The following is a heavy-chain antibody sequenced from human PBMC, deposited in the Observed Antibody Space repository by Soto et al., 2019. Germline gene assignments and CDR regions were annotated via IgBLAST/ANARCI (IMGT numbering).Heavy chain of an antibody. CDR3: ARRGAKRDLDY. CDR2: IYYSGST. J-gene: IGHJ4*02. D-gene: IGHD1-26*01. Sequence: QVQLQESGPGLVKPSQTLSLTCTVSGGSISSGDYYWSWIRQPPGKGLEWIGYIYYSGSTYYDPSLKSRXTXSXXTSKNQFSLKLSSVTAADTAVYYCARRGAKRDLDYWGQGTLVTVSS. CDR1: GGSISSGDYY. V-gene: IGHV4-30-4*01.